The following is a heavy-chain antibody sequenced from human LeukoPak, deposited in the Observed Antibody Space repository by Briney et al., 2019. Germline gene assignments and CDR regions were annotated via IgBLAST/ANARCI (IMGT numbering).Heavy chain of an antibody. Sequence: SETLSLTCTVSGGSISSYYWSWIRQPPGKGLEWIGYIYYSGSTNYNPSIKSRVTISVDTSKNQFSLKLSSVPAADTAVYYCARGYDAFDICGQGTMVTVSS. CDR2: IYYSGST. CDR3: ARGYDAFDI. V-gene: IGHV4-59*01. J-gene: IGHJ3*02. CDR1: GGSISSYY.